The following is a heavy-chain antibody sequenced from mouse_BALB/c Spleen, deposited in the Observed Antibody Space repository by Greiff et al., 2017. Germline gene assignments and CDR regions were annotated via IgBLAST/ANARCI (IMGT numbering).Heavy chain of an antibody. V-gene: IGHV3-8*02. CDR1: GDSITSGY. J-gene: IGHJ4*01. D-gene: IGHD2-4*01. Sequence: AQLKQSGPSLVKPSQTLSLTCSVTGDSITSGYWNWIRKFPGNKLEYMGYISYSGSTYYNPSLKSRISITRDTSKNQYYLQLNSVTTEDTATYYCARPRLRRDAMDYWGQGTSVTVSS. CDR3: ARPRLRRDAMDY. CDR2: ISYSGST.